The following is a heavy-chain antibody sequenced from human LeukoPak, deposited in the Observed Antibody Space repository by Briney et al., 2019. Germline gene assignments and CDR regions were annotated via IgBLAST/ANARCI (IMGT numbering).Heavy chain of an antibody. CDR1: GFTFEDNG. Sequence: GGSLRLSXAASGFTFEDNGMSWVGQAPGKGLEWVSGLNWNGGSTGYADSVKGRFTISRDNARNSLYLQMNSLRTEDTALYYCATHSYYYGSGSYPHYLDYWGQGTLVTVSA. CDR3: ATHSYYYGSGSYPHYLDY. J-gene: IGHJ4*02. V-gene: IGHV3-20*04. CDR2: LNWNGGST. D-gene: IGHD3-10*01.